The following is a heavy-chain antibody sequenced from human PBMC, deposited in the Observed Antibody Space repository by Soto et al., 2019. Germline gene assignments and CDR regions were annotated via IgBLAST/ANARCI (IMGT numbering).Heavy chain of an antibody. D-gene: IGHD4-17*01. J-gene: IGHJ4*02. CDR2: LYGSGRGI. CDR1: GFTFSSYA. Sequence: VQLLESGGGLVQPGGSLRLSCAASGFTFSSYAIIWVRQAPGKGLEWVSGLYGSGRGIHYADSVKGRFTISRDNSAYSVYLQMNNLRVDDTAVYYCAKDAISGDGVWLAHDWGQGTVVTVSS. V-gene: IGHV3-23*01. CDR3: AKDAISGDGVWLAHD.